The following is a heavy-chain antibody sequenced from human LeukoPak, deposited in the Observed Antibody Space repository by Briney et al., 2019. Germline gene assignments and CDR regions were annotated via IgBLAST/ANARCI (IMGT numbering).Heavy chain of an antibody. CDR3: ARDSGGWSFDY. Sequence: ASVKVSCKASGYTFTGYYMHWVRQAPGQGLEWMGIISPTGESATYAQEFQGRVTMTRDTSTSTDFMELSSLRSEDTAVYFCARDSGGWSFDYWGQGTLVTVSS. D-gene: IGHD6-19*01. V-gene: IGHV1-46*01. CDR2: ISPTGESA. CDR1: GYTFTGYY. J-gene: IGHJ4*02.